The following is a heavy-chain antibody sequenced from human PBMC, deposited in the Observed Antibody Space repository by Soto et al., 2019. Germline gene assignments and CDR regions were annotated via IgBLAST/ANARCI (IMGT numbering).Heavy chain of an antibody. J-gene: IGHJ4*01. V-gene: IGHV3-15*07. Sequence: PGGYLRLSCAASGFTFATSWMNWVRQAPGKRVEWVGRIKSKIDGGTTDFAAPVKGRFAISRDDSRNMVYFQMNSLEIEDTAVYYCTTDSHFTMKLVRFDYWGLGTLVTVSS. D-gene: IGHD3-22*01. CDR3: TTDSHFTMKLVRFDY. CDR1: GFTFATSW. CDR2: IKSKIDGGTT.